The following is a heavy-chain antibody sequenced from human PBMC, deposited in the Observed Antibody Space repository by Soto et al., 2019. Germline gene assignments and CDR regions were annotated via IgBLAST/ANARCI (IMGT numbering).Heavy chain of an antibody. D-gene: IGHD3-16*01. CDR3: SANDHDDHTTFDQ. CDR1: GLTFIGSA. V-gene: IGHV3-73*01. CDR2: IRKKANNYPT. Sequence: EVQFVESGGGLVQPGGPRNLPCAASGLTFIGSAITWFRLAPGKGLEGVGHIRKKANNYPTAYAASVKGRFTISRDDSKNMAYLQMNSLKTEDTAVYYCSANDHDDHTTFDQWGQGTLVTVSS. J-gene: IGHJ4*02.